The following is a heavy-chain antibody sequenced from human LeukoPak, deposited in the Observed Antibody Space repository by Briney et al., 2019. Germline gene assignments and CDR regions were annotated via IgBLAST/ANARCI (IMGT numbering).Heavy chain of an antibody. D-gene: IGHD5-18*01. J-gene: IGHJ4*02. CDR3: ARGRRGYSYGYFGY. CDR2: IRYDGSNK. CDR1: GFTFSSYG. Sequence: PGGSLRLSCAASGFTFSSYGMHWVRQAPGKGLEWVAFIRYDGSNKYYADSVKGRFTISRDNSKNTLYLQMNSLRAEDTAVYYCARGRRGYSYGYFGYWGQGTLVTVSS. V-gene: IGHV3-30*02.